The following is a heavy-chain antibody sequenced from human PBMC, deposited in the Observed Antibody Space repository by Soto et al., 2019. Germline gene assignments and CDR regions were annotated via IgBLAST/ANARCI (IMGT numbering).Heavy chain of an antibody. CDR3: AKAAGQHVVAYYFDS. D-gene: IGHD2-15*01. Sequence: ESGGGLVQPGGSLRLSCAASGFTFSSLAMSWVRQAPGKGLQWVSMITNGDGGGTYYADSVKGRFTISRDNSKNTLYLQMNGLRAEDTAVYYCAKAAGQHVVAYYFDSWGQGTLVTVSS. CDR2: ITNGDGGGT. V-gene: IGHV3-23*01. CDR1: GFTFSSLA. J-gene: IGHJ4*02.